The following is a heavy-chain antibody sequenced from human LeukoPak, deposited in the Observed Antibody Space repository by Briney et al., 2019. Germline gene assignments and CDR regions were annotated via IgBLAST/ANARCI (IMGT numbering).Heavy chain of an antibody. CDR1: GLTFSNSA. J-gene: IGHJ4*02. Sequence: PGGSLRLSCAVSGLTFSNSAMSWVRQAPGKGLEWVSAISVGSDVIYYADSVKGRFTISRDNSKNTLYLQMNSLRAEDTAVYYCAKVLYYDSSGYYQPLDYWGQGTLVTVSS. V-gene: IGHV3-23*01. CDR3: AKVLYYDSSGYYQPLDY. CDR2: ISVGSDVI. D-gene: IGHD3-22*01.